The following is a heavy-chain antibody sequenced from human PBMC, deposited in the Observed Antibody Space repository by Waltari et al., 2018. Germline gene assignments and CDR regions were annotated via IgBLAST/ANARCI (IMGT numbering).Heavy chain of an antibody. J-gene: IGHJ4*02. CDR3: AREARSGWYV. D-gene: IGHD6-19*01. V-gene: IGHV4-61*09. Sequence: QVQLQESGPGLVKPSQTLSLTCTVSGGSISSGSYYWSWIRQPAGKGLEWIGYIYTSGSTNYNPSLKSRVTISVDTSKNQFSLKLSSVTAADTAVYYCAREARSGWYVWGQGTLVTVSS. CDR1: GGSISSGSYY. CDR2: IYTSGST.